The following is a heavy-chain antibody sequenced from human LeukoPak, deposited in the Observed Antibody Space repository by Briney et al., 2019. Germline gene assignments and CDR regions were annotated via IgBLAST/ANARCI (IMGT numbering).Heavy chain of an antibody. V-gene: IGHV3-20*03. CDR2: INWNGGNT. Sequence: GGSLRLSYAASGFTFDDYGMSWVRQAPGKGLEWVSGINWNGGNTGYADSVKGRFTISRDNAKNSLYLQMNSLRAEDTAFYYCARLGTIYCSTTSCHSQFDYWGQGTLVTVSS. CDR3: ARLGTIYCSTTSCHSQFDY. CDR1: GFTFDDYG. D-gene: IGHD2-2*01. J-gene: IGHJ4*02.